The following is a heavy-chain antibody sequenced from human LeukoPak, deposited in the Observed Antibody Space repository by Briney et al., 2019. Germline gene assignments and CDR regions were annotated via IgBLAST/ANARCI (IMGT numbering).Heavy chain of an antibody. V-gene: IGHV1-46*01. Sequence: ASVKVSCKASGYTFTRYYMHWVRQAPGQGLEWMGINNPSGGSTSYAQKFQGRVTITRDTSTSTVYMELSSLRSEDTAVYYCARVAPSAHYDYVWGSPWAVFDYWGQGTLVTVSS. CDR1: GYTFTRYY. J-gene: IGHJ4*02. CDR2: NNPSGGST. D-gene: IGHD3-16*01. CDR3: ARVAPSAHYDYVWGSPWAVFDY.